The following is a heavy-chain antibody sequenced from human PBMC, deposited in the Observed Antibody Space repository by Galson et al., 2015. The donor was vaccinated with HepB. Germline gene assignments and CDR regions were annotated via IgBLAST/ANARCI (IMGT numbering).Heavy chain of an antibody. CDR1: GFTVSSNY. CDR2: IYSGGST. CDR3: ARLGYSSASIDY. V-gene: IGHV3-66*01. J-gene: IGHJ4*02. Sequence: SLRLSCAASGFTVSSNYMSWVRQAPGKGLEWVSVIYSGGSTNYADSVKGRFTICRDNSKNTPYLQMNSLRAEDTAVYYCARLGYSSASIDYWGQGTLVTGSS. D-gene: IGHD6-19*01.